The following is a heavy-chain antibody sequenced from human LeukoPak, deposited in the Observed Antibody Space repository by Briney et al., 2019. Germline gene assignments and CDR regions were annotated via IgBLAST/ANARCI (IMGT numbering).Heavy chain of an antibody. CDR3: ARDWGDHSNPYYYYGMDV. Sequence: GGSLRVSCAASGFTFSSYSMNWVRQVPGKGLEWVSYISSSSSTVYYADSVKGRLTISRDNAKNSLYLLLNSLRDEDTAVYYCARDWGDHSNPYYYYGMDVWGQGTTVIVSS. CDR1: GFTFSSYS. V-gene: IGHV3-48*02. D-gene: IGHD4-11*01. CDR2: ISSSSSTV. J-gene: IGHJ6*02.